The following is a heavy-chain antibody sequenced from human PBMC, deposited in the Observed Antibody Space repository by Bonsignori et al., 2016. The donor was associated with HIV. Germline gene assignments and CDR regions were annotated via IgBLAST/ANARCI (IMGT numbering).Heavy chain of an antibody. Sequence: WVRQAPGQGLEWMGIINPSGGSTSYAQKFQGRVTMTRDTSTSTVYMELSSLRSEDTAVYYCARDPIGLLWFGELFGPYYMDVWGKGTTVTVSS. D-gene: IGHD3-10*01. J-gene: IGHJ6*03. V-gene: IGHV1-46*01. CDR3: ARDPIGLLWFGELFGPYYMDV. CDR2: INPSGGST.